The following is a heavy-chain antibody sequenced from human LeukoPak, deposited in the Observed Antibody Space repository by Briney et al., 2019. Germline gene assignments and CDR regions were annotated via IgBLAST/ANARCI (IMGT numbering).Heavy chain of an antibody. D-gene: IGHD3-22*01. V-gene: IGHV4-39*07. J-gene: IGHJ3*02. CDR3: AKSSGYGLIDI. CDR1: GGSISSSTYY. Sequence: SETLSLTCTVSGGSISSSTYYWGWIRQPPGKGLEWIGSFSYSGNTYYKPSLKSRVTISVDTSKNQFSLRLSSVTAADTAVYYCAKSSGYGLIDIWGQGTMVTVSS. CDR2: FSYSGNT.